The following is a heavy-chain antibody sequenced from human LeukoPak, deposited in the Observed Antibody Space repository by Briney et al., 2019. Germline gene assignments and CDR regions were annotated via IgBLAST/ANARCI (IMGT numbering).Heavy chain of an antibody. Sequence: PGSSVKVSCKASGGTFSSYAISWVRQAPGQGLEWMGGIIPIFGTANYAQKFQGRVTITTDESTSTAYMELSSLRSEDTAVYYCARVEQQLATGFDYWGQGTLVTVSS. D-gene: IGHD6-13*01. V-gene: IGHV1-69*05. CDR1: GGTFSSYA. CDR3: ARVEQQLATGFDY. J-gene: IGHJ4*02. CDR2: IIPIFGTA.